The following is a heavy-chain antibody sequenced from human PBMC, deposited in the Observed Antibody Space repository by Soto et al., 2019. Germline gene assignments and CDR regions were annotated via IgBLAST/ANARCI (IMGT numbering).Heavy chain of an antibody. V-gene: IGHV3-48*01. CDR3: ARVALGYDYADV. J-gene: IGHJ6*02. Sequence: PGGSLRLSCAASGFTFSSYSMNWVRQAPGKGLEWVSYISSSSSTIYYADSVKGRFTISRDNAKNSLYLQMNSLRSEDTAVYYCARVALGYDYADVWGQGTTVTVSS. CDR1: GFTFSSYS. CDR2: ISSSSSTI. D-gene: IGHD4-17*01.